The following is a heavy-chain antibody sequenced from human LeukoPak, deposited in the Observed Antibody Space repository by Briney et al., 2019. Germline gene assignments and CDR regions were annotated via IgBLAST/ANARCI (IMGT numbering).Heavy chain of an antibody. J-gene: IGHJ6*02. V-gene: IGHV7-4-1*02. CDR3: ARSSSWFSTSYYYYGMDV. CDR1: GYTFTSHD. D-gene: IGHD6-13*01. Sequence: ASVKVSCKASGYTFTSHDINWVRQAPGQGLEWMGWINTNTGNPTYAQGFTGRFVFSLDTSVSTAYLQISSLKAEDTAVYYCARSSSWFSTSYYYYGMDVWGQGTTVTVSS. CDR2: INTNTGNP.